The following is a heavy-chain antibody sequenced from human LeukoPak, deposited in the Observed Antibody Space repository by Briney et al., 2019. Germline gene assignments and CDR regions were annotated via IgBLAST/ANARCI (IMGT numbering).Heavy chain of an antibody. CDR3: AKEENYGSGSYYHYYYMDV. Sequence: GGSLRLSCAASGFTFSSYAMSWVRQAPGKGLEWVSAISGSGGSTYYADSVKGRFTISRDNSKNTLHLQMNSLRAEDTAVYYCAKEENYGSGSYYHYYYMDVWGKGTTVTVSS. J-gene: IGHJ6*03. CDR2: ISGSGGST. CDR1: GFTFSSYA. V-gene: IGHV3-23*01. D-gene: IGHD3-10*01.